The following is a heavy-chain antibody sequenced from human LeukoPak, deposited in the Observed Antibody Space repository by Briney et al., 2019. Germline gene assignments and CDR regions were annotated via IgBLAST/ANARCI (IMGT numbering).Heavy chain of an antibody. V-gene: IGHV3-66*02. Sequence: LSLTCTVSGGSISSGDYYWSWIRQPPGKGLEWVSVIYSGGSTYYADSVKGRFTISRDNSKNTLYLQMNSLRAEDTAVYYCVDYYYGMDVWGQGTTVTVSS. CDR2: IYSGGST. CDR1: GGSISSGDYY. J-gene: IGHJ6*02. CDR3: VDYYYGMDV.